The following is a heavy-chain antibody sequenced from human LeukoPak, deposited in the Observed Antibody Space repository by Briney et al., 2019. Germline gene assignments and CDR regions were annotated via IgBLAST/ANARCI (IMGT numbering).Heavy chain of an antibody. Sequence: GGSLRLSCAASGNYWMHWVRQAPGKGLEWVAVIWYDGSNKYYADSVKGRFTISRDNSKNTLYLQMNSLRAEDTAVYYCARESSGSGSYSYGMDVWGQGTTVTVSS. V-gene: IGHV3-33*08. D-gene: IGHD3-10*01. CDR1: GNYW. CDR3: ARESSGSGSYSYGMDV. J-gene: IGHJ6*02. CDR2: IWYDGSNK.